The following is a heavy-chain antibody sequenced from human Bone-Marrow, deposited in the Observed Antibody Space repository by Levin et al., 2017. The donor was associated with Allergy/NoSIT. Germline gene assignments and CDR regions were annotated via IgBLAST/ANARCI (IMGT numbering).Heavy chain of an antibody. CDR1: GYSFTNYW. V-gene: IGHV5-51*01. D-gene: IGHD3-10*01. J-gene: IGHJ4*02. Sequence: AGGSLRLSCKGSGYSFTNYWIGWVRLMPGKGLEWMGIIYPGDSDTKYSPSFQGQVTISADKSINTAYLQWSTLEASDTAMYYCVSPSGREQGSGTYLGYLDYWGQGTLVTVSS. CDR3: VSPSGREQGSGTYLGYLDY. CDR2: IYPGDSDT.